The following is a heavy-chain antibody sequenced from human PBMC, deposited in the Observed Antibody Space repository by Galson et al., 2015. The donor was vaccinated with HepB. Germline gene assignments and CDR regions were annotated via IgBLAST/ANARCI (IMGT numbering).Heavy chain of an antibody. D-gene: IGHD2-15*01. J-gene: IGHJ4*02. CDR3: AKDSERRLKLFQYYFDS. CDR1: GFMFSNSG. Sequence: SLRLSCAASGFMFSNSGMHWVRQAPGKGLEWVAYIRYNAGNIFYTDSVKGRFTISRDNFKNTVSLQMTSLRPEDTAVYYCAKDSERRLKLFQYYFDSWGPGTLVTVSS. CDR2: IRYNAGNI. V-gene: IGHV3-30*02.